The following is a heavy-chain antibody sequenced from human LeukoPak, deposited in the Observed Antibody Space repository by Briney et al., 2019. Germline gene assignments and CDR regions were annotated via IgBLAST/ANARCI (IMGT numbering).Heavy chain of an antibody. J-gene: IGHJ4*02. CDR1: GFTFDDYA. D-gene: IGHD6-19*01. V-gene: IGHV3-9*01. CDR3: AKARLVSTLFDD. CDR2: ISWNSGSI. Sequence: PGGSLRLSCAASGFTFDDYAMHWVRQAPGKGLEWVSGISWNSGSIGYADSVKGRFTISRDNAKNSLYLQMNSLRAEDTALYYCAKARLVSTLFDDWGQGTLVTVSS.